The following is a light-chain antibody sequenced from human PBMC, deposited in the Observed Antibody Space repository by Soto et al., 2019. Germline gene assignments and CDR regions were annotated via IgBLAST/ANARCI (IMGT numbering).Light chain of an antibody. CDR3: AAWDNSLSGLV. Sequence: QSVLTQPPSASGTPGQRVTISCSGSSSNIGSTSVYWYQQLPGTAPKLLIYSNNRRPSGVPDRLSGSKSGTSASLAISGLQSEDEADYYCAAWDNSLSGLVFGAGTKVTVL. J-gene: IGLJ3*02. V-gene: IGLV1-47*02. CDR2: SNN. CDR1: SSNIGSTS.